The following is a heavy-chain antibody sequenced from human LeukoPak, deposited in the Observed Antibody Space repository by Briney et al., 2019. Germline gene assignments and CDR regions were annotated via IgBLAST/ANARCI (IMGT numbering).Heavy chain of an antibody. CDR2: ISSSNSYI. Sequence: GGSLRLSCAASGFTFSSYSMNWVRQAPGKGLEWVSSISSSNSYIYYADSVKGRFTISRDNAKNSLYLQMNSLRAEDTAVYYCARAYSSSLGMDVWGQGTTVTVSS. J-gene: IGHJ6*02. CDR1: GFTFSSYS. V-gene: IGHV3-21*01. CDR3: ARAYSSSLGMDV. D-gene: IGHD6-6*01.